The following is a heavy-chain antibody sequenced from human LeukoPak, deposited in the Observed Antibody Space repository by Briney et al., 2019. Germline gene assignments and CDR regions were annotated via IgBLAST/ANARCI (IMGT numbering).Heavy chain of an antibody. CDR3: ARSRDGYKKELSYFDY. D-gene: IGHD5-24*01. J-gene: IGHJ4*02. CDR1: GYTFTIYG. V-gene: IGHV1-18*01. CDR2: ISAYNGNT. Sequence: ASVTVSFKASGYTFTIYGISWVRQAPGQGLEWMGWISAYNGNTNYAQKFQGRVTMTRDMSTSTVYMELSSLRSEDTAVYYCARSRDGYKKELSYFDYWGQGTLVTVSS.